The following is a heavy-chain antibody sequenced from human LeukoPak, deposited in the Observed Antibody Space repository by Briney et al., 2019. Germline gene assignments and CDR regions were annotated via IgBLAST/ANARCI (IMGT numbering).Heavy chain of an antibody. Sequence: PSETLSLTCTVSGGSISSSSYYWGWIRQPPGKGLEWIGSIYYSGSTYYNPSLKSRVTISVDTSKNQFSLKLSSVTAADTAVYYCARGRVGTYCGGDCYWFDPWGQGTLVTVSS. J-gene: IGHJ5*02. CDR3: ARGRVGTYCGGDCYWFDP. CDR2: IYYSGST. V-gene: IGHV4-39*07. D-gene: IGHD2-21*02. CDR1: GGSISSSSYY.